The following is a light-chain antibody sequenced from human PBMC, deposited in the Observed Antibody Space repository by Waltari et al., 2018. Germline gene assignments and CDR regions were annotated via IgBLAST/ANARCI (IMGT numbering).Light chain of an antibody. CDR1: ESVLYSSNNKNH. CDR2: WAS. J-gene: IGKJ4*01. V-gene: IGKV4-1*01. CDR3: QQYYNTPLT. Sequence: DIVMTQSPESLAVSLGERATINCKTSESVLYSSNNKNHLAWYQQKPGQPPRLLLYWASTRESGVPDRFSGSGSETDFILTVTSLQAEDVAVYYCQQYYNTPLTFGGGTKVEIK.